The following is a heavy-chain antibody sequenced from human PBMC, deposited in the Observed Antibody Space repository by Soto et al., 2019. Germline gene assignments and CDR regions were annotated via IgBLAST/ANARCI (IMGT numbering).Heavy chain of an antibody. Sequence: GESLKISCKGSGYSFTSYWIGWVRQMPGKGLEWMGIIYPGDSDTRYSPSFQGQVTISADKSISTAYLQWSSLKASDTAMYYCARSRNDYGDYGAFDIWGQGTMVTVSS. CDR1: GYSFTSYW. V-gene: IGHV5-51*01. CDR3: ARSRNDYGDYGAFDI. D-gene: IGHD4-17*01. CDR2: IYPGDSDT. J-gene: IGHJ3*02.